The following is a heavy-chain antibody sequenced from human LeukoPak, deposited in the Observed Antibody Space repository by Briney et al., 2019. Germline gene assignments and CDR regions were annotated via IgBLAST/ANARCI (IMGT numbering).Heavy chain of an antibody. Sequence: PGGSLRLSCAASGFTVSANYMSWVRQAPGKGLEWVSIIYGGGSTYFADSVKGRFTISRDNSNNTLYLQMNSLRAEDTAVYYCAKGGYYERPWYFDYWGQGTLVTVSS. V-gene: IGHV3-66*01. D-gene: IGHD3-22*01. CDR3: AKGGYYERPWYFDY. CDR1: GFTVSANY. J-gene: IGHJ4*02. CDR2: IYGGGST.